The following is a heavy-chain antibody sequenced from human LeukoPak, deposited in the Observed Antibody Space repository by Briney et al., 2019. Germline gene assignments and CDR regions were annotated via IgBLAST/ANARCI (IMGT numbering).Heavy chain of an antibody. Sequence: GGSLRLSCAASGFTVSSNYMSWVRQAPGKGLEWVSIIYSGGSTFYADSVKGRFTVSRDNSKNTLYLQMNSLRAEDTAVYYCARGGSYLSAFDIWGQGTMVTVSS. CDR1: GFTVSSNY. V-gene: IGHV3-53*01. J-gene: IGHJ3*02. CDR3: ARGGSYLSAFDI. D-gene: IGHD1-26*01. CDR2: IYSGGST.